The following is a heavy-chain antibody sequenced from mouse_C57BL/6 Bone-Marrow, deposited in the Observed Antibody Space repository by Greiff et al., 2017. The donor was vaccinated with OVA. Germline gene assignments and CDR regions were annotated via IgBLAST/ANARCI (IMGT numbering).Heavy chain of an antibody. CDR2: ISSGGSYT. CDR3: ARRVFDY. Sequence: EVKLQESGGDLVKPGGSLKLSCAASGFTFSSYGMSWVRQTPDKRLEWVATISSGGSYTYYPDSVKGRFTISRDNAKNTLYLQMSSLKSEDTAMYYCARRVFDYWGQGTTLTVSS. V-gene: IGHV5-6*02. J-gene: IGHJ2*01. CDR1: GFTFSSYG.